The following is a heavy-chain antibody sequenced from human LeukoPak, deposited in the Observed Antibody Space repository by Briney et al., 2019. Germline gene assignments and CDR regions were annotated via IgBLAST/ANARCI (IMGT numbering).Heavy chain of an antibody. CDR2: ISGGGGST. CDR1: GFTFSSYG. V-gene: IGHV3-23*01. CDR3: SKFKPVGSSSPFDY. Sequence: PGGSLRLSCAASGFTFSSYGMIWVRQAPGKGLEWVSAISGGGGSTSYADSVKGRFTISRDNSKNTLYLQMNSLRAEDTAVYYCSKFKPVGSSSPFDYWGQGTLFTVSS. D-gene: IGHD6-13*01. J-gene: IGHJ4*02.